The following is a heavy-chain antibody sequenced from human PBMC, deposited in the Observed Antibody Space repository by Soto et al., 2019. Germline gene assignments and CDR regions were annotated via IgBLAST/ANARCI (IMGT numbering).Heavy chain of an antibody. V-gene: IGHV3-15*07. CDR1: GFTFKNAW. D-gene: IGHD5-12*01. J-gene: IGHJ4*02. CDR3: AMEPGYVGYDGAFLY. Sequence: EVQLVESGGGLVKPGESLRLSCATFGFTFKNAWMNWVRQAPGKGPEWVGRIKSKIDGATVDYAAPVEGRFTVSRDDSESTMYLEMNSLKIEDTATYYCAMEPGYVGYDGAFLYRGQGTLVTVSS. CDR2: IKSKIDGATV.